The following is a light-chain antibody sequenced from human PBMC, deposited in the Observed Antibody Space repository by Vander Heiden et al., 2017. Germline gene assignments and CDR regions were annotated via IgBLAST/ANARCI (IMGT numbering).Light chain of an antibody. J-gene: IGLJ1*01. CDR3: SSYTSSSTLYV. V-gene: IGLV2-14*01. CDR1: SSDAAGYNY. CDR2: EVS. Sequence: QPALPQPPSVSGSAGQSTTIPCTGPSSDAAGYNYVSWYQQHPGKATNLMIYEVSTRPSGVSNRFSGSKSGNTASLTISGLQAEDEADYYCSSYTSSSTLYVFGTGTKVTVL.